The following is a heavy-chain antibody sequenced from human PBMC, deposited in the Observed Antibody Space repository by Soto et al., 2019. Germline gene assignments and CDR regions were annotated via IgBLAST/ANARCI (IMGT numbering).Heavy chain of an antibody. D-gene: IGHD3-22*01. Sequence: QVQLVESGGGVVQPGRSLRLSCAASGFTFSSYGMHWVRQAPGKGLEWVAVISYDGSNKYYADSVKGRFTISRDNSKNTLYLQMNSLRAEDTAVYYCAKPLVYYDSSGPTDYWGQGTLVTASS. V-gene: IGHV3-30*18. CDR2: ISYDGSNK. CDR3: AKPLVYYDSSGPTDY. CDR1: GFTFSSYG. J-gene: IGHJ4*02.